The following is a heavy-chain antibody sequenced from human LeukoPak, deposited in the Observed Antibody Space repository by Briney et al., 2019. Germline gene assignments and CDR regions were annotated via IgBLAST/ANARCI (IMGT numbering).Heavy chain of an antibody. CDR2: VSYDGSNK. Sequence: GRSLRLSCAASGLTFSSYAMHWVRQAPGKGLEWVAVVSYDGSNKYYADSVKGRFTISRDNSKNTLYLQMNSLRAEDTAVYYCARDAHDCSSTSCYGEGFDYWGQGILVTVSS. V-gene: IGHV3-30*04. CDR1: GLTFSSYA. J-gene: IGHJ4*02. CDR3: ARDAHDCSSTSCYGEGFDY. D-gene: IGHD2-2*01.